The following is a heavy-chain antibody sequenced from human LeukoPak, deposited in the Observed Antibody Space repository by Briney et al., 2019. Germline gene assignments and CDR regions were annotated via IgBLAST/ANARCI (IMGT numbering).Heavy chain of an antibody. Sequence: PSETLSLTCTVSGGSINSSSYFWGWIRQPPGKGLEWIGVIYYTGSTYYNPSLMSRVAISVDTSKNQFSLKLSSVTAADTAVYYCARHQQWLVRVEYWGQGTLVTVSS. J-gene: IGHJ4*02. CDR1: GGSINSSSYF. V-gene: IGHV4-39*01. CDR2: IYYTGST. CDR3: ARHQQWLVRVEY. D-gene: IGHD6-19*01.